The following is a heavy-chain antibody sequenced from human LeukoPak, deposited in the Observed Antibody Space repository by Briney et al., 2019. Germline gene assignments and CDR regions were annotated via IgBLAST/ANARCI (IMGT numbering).Heavy chain of an antibody. Sequence: GGSLRLSCAASGFIFSNYGMHWVRQAPGKGLEWVAFIHYDGPEKYYGDSVRGRFTISRDNSKNTVYLQMNSLRVEDTAVYYCAKDVVGHQWVENYWGQGTLVTVSS. J-gene: IGHJ4*02. CDR3: AKDVVGHQWVENY. V-gene: IGHV3-30*02. CDR1: GFIFSNYG. CDR2: IHYDGPEK. D-gene: IGHD6-19*01.